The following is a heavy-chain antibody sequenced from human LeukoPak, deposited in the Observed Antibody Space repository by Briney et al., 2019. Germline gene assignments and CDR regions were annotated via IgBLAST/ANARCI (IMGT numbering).Heavy chain of an antibody. CDR3: ARRMTVSATNWFDP. V-gene: IGHV4-59*11. Sequence: SETLSLTCTVSGGSISSHYWSWIRQSPGKGLEWIGFMHYRGNTNSSPSLKSRLTISLDTSKNQFSLRLSSVTAADTAIYYCARRMTVSATNWFDPWGQGTLVTVSS. CDR2: MHYRGNT. CDR1: GGSISSHY. J-gene: IGHJ5*02. D-gene: IGHD5/OR15-5a*01.